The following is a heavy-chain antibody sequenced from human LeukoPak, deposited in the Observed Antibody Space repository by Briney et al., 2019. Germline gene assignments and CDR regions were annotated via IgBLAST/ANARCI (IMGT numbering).Heavy chain of an antibody. CDR1: GYTFTSYG. V-gene: IGHV1-18*01. J-gene: IGHJ3*02. CDR2: ISAYNGNT. CDR3: ARDEEGDAFDI. Sequence: ASVKVSCKASGYTFTSYGISWVRQAPGQGLEWMGWISAYNGNTNYAQKLQGRVTMTTDTSTSTAHMGLRSLRSDDTAVYYCARDEEGDAFDIWGQGTMVTVSS.